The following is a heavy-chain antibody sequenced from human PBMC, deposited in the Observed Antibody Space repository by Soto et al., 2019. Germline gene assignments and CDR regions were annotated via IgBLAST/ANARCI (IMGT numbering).Heavy chain of an antibody. J-gene: IGHJ3*02. Sequence: EVQLLESGGGLVQPGGSLRLSCAASGFTFSAYAMNWIRQAPGKGLKWVSSISRSADSTKYADSVKGRFTISRDSSRYTVYLQMNSLGTRDQAIHYCAKTGETTPGHFEIWGQGTVVTVSS. D-gene: IGHD2-21*01. CDR3: AKTGETTPGHFEI. CDR2: ISRSADST. V-gene: IGHV3-23*01. CDR1: GFTFSAYA.